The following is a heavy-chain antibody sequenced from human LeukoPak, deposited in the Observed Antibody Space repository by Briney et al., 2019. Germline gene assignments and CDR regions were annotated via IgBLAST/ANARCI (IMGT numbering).Heavy chain of an antibody. CDR1: RFTFSSYA. CDR3: ANKVPAAIRGGFDY. V-gene: IGHV3-23*01. CDR2: ISGSGGST. D-gene: IGHD2-2*02. J-gene: IGHJ4*02. Sequence: PGGSLRLSCAASRFTFSSYAMSWVRQAPGKGLEWVSAISGSGGSTYYADSVKGRFTISRDNSKSTLYLQMNSLRAEDTAVYYCANKVPAAIRGGFDYWGQGTLVTVSS.